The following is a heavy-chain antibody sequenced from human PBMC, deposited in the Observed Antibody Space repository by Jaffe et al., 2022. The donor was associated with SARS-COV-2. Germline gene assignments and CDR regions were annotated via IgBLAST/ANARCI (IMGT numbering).Heavy chain of an antibody. D-gene: IGHD2-2*01. V-gene: IGHV4-30-4*01. J-gene: IGHJ4*02. CDR1: GGSISSGDYY. CDR3: AREAVVVPAATKMGFDY. Sequence: QVQLQESGPGLVKPSQTLSLTCTVSGGSISSGDYYWSWIRQPPGKGLEWIGYIYYSGSTYYNPSLKSRVTISVDTSKNQFSLKLSSVTAADTAVYYCAREAVVVPAATKMGFDYWGQGTLVTVSS. CDR2: IYYSGST.